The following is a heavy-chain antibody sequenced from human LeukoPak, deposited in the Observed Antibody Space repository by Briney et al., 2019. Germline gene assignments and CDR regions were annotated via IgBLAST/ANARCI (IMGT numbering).Heavy chain of an antibody. CDR2: MSGRGGST. CDR3: AEEKIENWGSPAFDY. CDR1: GFTFKSYD. Sequence: GGSLRLSCAASGFTFKSYDMSWVRQAPGKGLEWVTTMSGRGGSTYYADSVKARFTISRDNSKNTLYLQMNSLRAEDTAVYYCAEEKIENWGSPAFDYWGQGTLVTVSS. V-gene: IGHV3-23*01. D-gene: IGHD7-27*01. J-gene: IGHJ4*02.